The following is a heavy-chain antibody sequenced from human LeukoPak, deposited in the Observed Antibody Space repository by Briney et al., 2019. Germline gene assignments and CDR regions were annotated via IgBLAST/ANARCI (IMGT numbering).Heavy chain of an antibody. Sequence: PSQTLSLTCAVSGGSISSGGYSWSWIRQPPGKGLEWIGYIYHSGSTYYNPSLKSRVTISVDRSKNQFSLKLTSVTAADTAVYYCARDPGEYGSSSGWFDPWGQGALVTVSS. D-gene: IGHD6-19*01. V-gene: IGHV4-30-2*01. J-gene: IGHJ5*02. CDR3: ARDPGEYGSSSGWFDP. CDR1: GGSISSGGYS. CDR2: IYHSGST.